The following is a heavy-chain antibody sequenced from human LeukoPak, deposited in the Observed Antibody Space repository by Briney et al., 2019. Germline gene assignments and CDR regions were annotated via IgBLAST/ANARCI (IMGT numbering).Heavy chain of an antibody. V-gene: IGHV4-34*01. D-gene: IGHD3-10*01. J-gene: IGHJ4*02. Sequence: SETLSLTCAVYGGSFSGYYWSWIRQPPGKGLEWIGEINHSRSTNYNPSLKSRVTISVDTSKNQFSLKLSSVTAADTAVYYCARVRGRPFDYWGQGTLVTVSS. CDR2: INHSRST. CDR1: GGSFSGYY. CDR3: ARVRGRPFDY.